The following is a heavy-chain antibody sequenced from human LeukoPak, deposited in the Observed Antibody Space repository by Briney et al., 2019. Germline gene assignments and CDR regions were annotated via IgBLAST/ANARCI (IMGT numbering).Heavy chain of an antibody. CDR2: IRSKAYGGTT. V-gene: IGHV3-49*03. CDR3: TRDQGYCSSTSCYHGFDP. Sequence: PGRSLRISCTDSGFTYGDNGMSWFSQAPGKGLEWVGFIRSKAYGGTTEYAASVKGRFSISRDDSKSIAYLQMNSLKTEDTAVYYCTRDQGYCSSTSCYHGFDPWGQGTLVTVSS. D-gene: IGHD2-2*01. CDR1: GFTYGDNG. J-gene: IGHJ5*02.